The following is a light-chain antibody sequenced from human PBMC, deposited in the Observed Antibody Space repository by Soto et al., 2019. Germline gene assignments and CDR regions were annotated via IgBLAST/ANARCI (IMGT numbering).Light chain of an antibody. J-gene: IGLJ2*01. CDR2: EVS. V-gene: IGLV2-23*02. CDR1: SSDVGSYNL. Sequence: QSALTQPASVSGSPGQSITISCTGTSSDVGSYNLVSWYQQNPGKAPKVMIYEVSKRPSGVSNRFSGSKSGNTASLTISGLQAEDEANYYCCSYAGSGNVVFGGGTKVTVL. CDR3: CSYAGSGNVV.